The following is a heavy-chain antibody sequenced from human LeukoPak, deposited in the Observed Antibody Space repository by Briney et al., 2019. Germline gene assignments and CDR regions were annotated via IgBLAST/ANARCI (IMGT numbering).Heavy chain of an antibody. J-gene: IGHJ6*03. CDR1: GFTFSSYT. CDR2: IGTSSTTI. Sequence: GGSLRLSCAASGFTFSSYTMNWVRQPPGKGLEWVSNIGTSSTTIYYADSVKGRFTISRDNAKNSLYLQMNSLRADDTAVYYCARFAAGGSYYYYMDVWGKGTTDTVSS. V-gene: IGHV3-48*01. CDR3: ARFAAGGSYYYYMDV. D-gene: IGHD6-25*01.